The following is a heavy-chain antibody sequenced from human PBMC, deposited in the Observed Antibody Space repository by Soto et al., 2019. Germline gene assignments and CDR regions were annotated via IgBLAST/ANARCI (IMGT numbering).Heavy chain of an antibody. CDR3: AREYYYGSGSPPLFDY. V-gene: IGHV4-31*03. CDR1: GGSISSGGYY. J-gene: IGHJ4*02. D-gene: IGHD3-10*01. CDR2: IYYSGST. Sequence: SETLSLTCTVSGGSISSGGYYWSWIRQHPGKGLEWIGYIYYSGSTYYNPSLKSRVTISVDTSKNQFSLKLSSVTAADTAVYYCAREYYYGSGSPPLFDYWGQGTLVTVSS.